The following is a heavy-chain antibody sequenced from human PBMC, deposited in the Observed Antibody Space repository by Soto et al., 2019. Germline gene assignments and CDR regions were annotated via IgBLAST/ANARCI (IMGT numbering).Heavy chain of an antibody. D-gene: IGHD2-2*01. V-gene: IGHV4-30-4*01. CDR2: IYYSGST. CDR3: ARGGAIVVVPAAIYYYYGMDV. J-gene: IGHJ6*02. CDR1: GGSISSGDYY. Sequence: QVQLQESGPGLVKPSQTLSLTCTVSGGSISSGDYYWSWIRQPPGKGLEWIGYIYYSGSTHYNPYLTSRVTISVSTSKNQFSLKLSSVTAADTAVYYCARGGAIVVVPAAIYYYYGMDVWGQGTTVTVSS.